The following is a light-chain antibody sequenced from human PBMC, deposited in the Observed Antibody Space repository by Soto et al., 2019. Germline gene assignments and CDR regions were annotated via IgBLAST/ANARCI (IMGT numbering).Light chain of an antibody. CDR1: ISDVGGYNY. CDR2: EVS. CDR3: SSYAGSNNRV. J-gene: IGLJ3*02. Sequence: QSALTQPPSASGSPGQSVTISCTGTISDVGGYNYVSWYQQHPGKAPKLMIYEVSKRPSGVPDRFSGSKSGNTASLTVSGLQAEDEADYYCSSYAGSNNRVFGGGTKLTVL. V-gene: IGLV2-8*01.